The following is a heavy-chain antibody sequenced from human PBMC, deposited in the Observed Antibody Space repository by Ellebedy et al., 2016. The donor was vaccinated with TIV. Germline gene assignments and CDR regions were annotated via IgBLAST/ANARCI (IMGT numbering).Heavy chain of an antibody. D-gene: IGHD3-10*02. CDR1: EFTVSYNY. CDR3: ARASFYDVDLSGWYFDL. J-gene: IGHJ2*01. V-gene: IGHV3-66*01. CDR2: IYTDERT. Sequence: GGSLRLSCAASEFTVSYNYMNWVRQAPGKGPEWVSGIYTDERTYYADSVKGRFTISRDNSKNTLFLQVNSLRGEDTAVYYCARASFYDVDLSGWYFDLWGRGTLVTVSS.